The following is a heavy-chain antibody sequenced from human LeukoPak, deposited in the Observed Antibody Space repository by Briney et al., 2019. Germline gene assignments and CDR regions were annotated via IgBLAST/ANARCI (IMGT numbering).Heavy chain of an antibody. CDR3: AKDILDSGSYYSGDTFDY. J-gene: IGHJ4*02. CDR2: ISGSGGST. CDR1: GFTFSSYA. V-gene: IGHV3-23*01. D-gene: IGHD1-26*01. Sequence: PGGSLRLSCAASGFTFSSYAMSWVRQAPGKGLEWVSAISGSGGSTYYADSVKGRFTISRDNSKNTLYLQMNSLRAEDTAVYYCAKDILDSGSYYSGDTFDYWGQGTLVTVSS.